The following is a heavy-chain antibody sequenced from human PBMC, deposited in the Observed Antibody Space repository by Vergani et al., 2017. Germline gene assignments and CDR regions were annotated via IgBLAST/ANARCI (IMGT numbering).Heavy chain of an antibody. CDR3: AKDQGPSEAHDY. Sequence: EVQLLESGGGLVQPGGSLRLSCAASGFTFSSYAMSWVRQAPGKGLEWVSAISGSGGRTYYADSVKGRFTISRDNSKNTLYLQMNSLRAEDTAVYYCAKDQGPSEAHDYWGQGTLVTVSS. V-gene: IGHV3-23*01. CDR2: ISGSGGRT. J-gene: IGHJ4*02. CDR1: GFTFSSYA.